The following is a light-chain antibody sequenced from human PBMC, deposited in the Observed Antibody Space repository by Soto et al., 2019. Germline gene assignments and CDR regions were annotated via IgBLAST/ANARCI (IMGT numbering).Light chain of an antibody. J-gene: IGKJ5*01. V-gene: IGKV3-20*01. Sequence: EIVWTQSPGTLALSPGERATLSCRASQSVSSSYLAWYQQKPGQAPRLLIYGASSRATGIPDRFSGSGSGTDFTLTISRLEPEDFALYYCQQYGSSAPITFGQGTRLEIK. CDR3: QQYGSSAPIT. CDR1: QSVSSSY. CDR2: GAS.